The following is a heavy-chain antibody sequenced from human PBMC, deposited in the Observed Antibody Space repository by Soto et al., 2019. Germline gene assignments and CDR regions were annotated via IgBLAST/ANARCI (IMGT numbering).Heavy chain of an antibody. CDR1: GYSFTSYW. D-gene: IGHD3-16*01. V-gene: IGHV5-10-1*01. CDR2: IDPSDSYT. CDR3: ARGEGWLQSLDY. Sequence: PGESLKISCKGSGYSFTSYWISWVRQMPGKGLEWMGRIDPSDSYTNYSPSFQGHVTISADKSISTAYLQWSSLKASDTAMYYCARGEGWLQSLDYWGQGXLVTVYS. J-gene: IGHJ4*02.